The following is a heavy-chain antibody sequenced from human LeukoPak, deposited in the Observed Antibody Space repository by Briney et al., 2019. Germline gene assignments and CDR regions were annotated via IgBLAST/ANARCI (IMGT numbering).Heavy chain of an antibody. CDR1: GYTFTSYD. CDR2: MNPNSGNT. J-gene: IGHJ4*02. V-gene: IGHV1-8*01. D-gene: IGHD3-9*01. Sequence: ASVKVSCKAFGYTFTSYDINWVRQATGQGLEWMGWMNPNSGNTGYAQKFQGRVTMTRNTSISTAYMELSSLRSEDTAVYYCAREGYDILTGYLAQKGSLNYWGQGTLVTVSS. CDR3: AREGYDILTGYLAQKGSLNY.